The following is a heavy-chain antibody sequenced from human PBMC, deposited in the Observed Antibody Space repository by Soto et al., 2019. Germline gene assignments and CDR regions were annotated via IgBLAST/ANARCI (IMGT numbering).Heavy chain of an antibody. CDR1: DFSLSGFY. CDR3: ARDSSLFSLDY. V-gene: IGHV3-11*06. CDR2: ISMSGSYK. J-gene: IGHJ4*02. D-gene: IGHD3-9*01. Sequence: GGSLRLSCVGSDFSLSGFYMSWVRQAPGKGLEWLSFISMSGSYKTYAASVEGRFTISRDNVKNTLYLQMNSLRAEDTAVYYCARDSSLFSLDYWGQGTLVTVSS.